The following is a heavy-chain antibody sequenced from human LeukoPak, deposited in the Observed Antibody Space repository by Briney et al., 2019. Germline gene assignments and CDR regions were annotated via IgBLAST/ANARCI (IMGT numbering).Heavy chain of an antibody. CDR3: AKVASSNAYY. D-gene: IGHD2-8*01. CDR2: VSPSGDIT. V-gene: IGHV3-23*01. J-gene: IGHJ4*02. CDR1: GFTFSYYG. Sequence: GGSLRLSCAASGFTFSYYGMHWVRQAPGKGLEWVSGVSPSGDITYYADSVKGRFTISRDNSKNTLYLQMNSLRAGDTAVYYCAKVASSNAYYWGQGTLVTVSS.